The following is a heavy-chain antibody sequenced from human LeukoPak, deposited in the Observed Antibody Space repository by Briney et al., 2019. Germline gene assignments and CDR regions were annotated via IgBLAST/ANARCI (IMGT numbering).Heavy chain of an antibody. CDR2: IYYSGST. D-gene: IGHD6-13*01. V-gene: IGHV4-39*07. Sequence: SETLSLTRTVSGGSISSSSYYWGWIRQPPGKGLEWIGSIYYSGSTYYNPSLKSRVTISVDTFKNQFSLKLSSVTAADTAVYYCARESIAAAGSSPFFDYWGQGTLVTVSS. J-gene: IGHJ4*02. CDR1: GGSISSSSYY. CDR3: ARESIAAAGSSPFFDY.